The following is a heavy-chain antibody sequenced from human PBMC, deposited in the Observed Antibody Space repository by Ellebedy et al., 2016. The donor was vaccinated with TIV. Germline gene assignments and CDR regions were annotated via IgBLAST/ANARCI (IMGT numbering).Heavy chain of an antibody. CDR1: GFTFSASG. CDR2: ISSGGIT. CDR3: VKGSGTMDV. V-gene: IGHV3-23*01. D-gene: IGHD1-1*01. Sequence: GESLKISCAASGFTFSASGMTWARQAPGKGLEWVSGISSGGITYYADSVRGRFTISRDNSKNTLYLQMNSLRAEDTATYYCVKGSGTMDVWGQGTTATVSS. J-gene: IGHJ6*02.